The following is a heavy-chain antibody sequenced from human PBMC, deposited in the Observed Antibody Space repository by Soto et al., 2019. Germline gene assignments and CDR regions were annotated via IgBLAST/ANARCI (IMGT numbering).Heavy chain of an antibody. J-gene: IGHJ4*02. Sequence: GGSLRLSCAASGFTFSSYGMHWVRQAPGKGLEWVAVISYDGSNKYYADSVKGRFTISRDNSKNTLYLQMNSLRAEGTAVYYCAKDTRYGDYTFDYWGQGTLVTVSS. CDR1: GFTFSSYG. D-gene: IGHD4-17*01. CDR2: ISYDGSNK. CDR3: AKDTRYGDYTFDY. V-gene: IGHV3-30*18.